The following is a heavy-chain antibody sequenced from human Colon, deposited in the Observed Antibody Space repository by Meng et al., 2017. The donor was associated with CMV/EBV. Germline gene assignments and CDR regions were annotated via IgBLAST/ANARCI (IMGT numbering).Heavy chain of an antibody. CDR3: ASLRSRNAFNI. J-gene: IGHJ3*02. CDR2: IYYSGRT. CDR1: GGSLGRHY. V-gene: IGHV4-59*11. Sequence: SQTLSLTCGVSGGSLGRHYWSWIRQSPGKGLEWLGDIYYSGRTTYNPALNSRVTISVDTSKNQFSLKLSSVTPADTAVYYCASLRSRNAFNIWGQGTMVTVSS.